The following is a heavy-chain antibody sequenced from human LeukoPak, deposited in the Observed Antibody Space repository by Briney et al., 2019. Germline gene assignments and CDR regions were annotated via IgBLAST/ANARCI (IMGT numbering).Heavy chain of an antibody. CDR2: IYAGGIT. Sequence: GGSLRLSCAASGFAVSSNYMSWVRQAPGKGLEWVSVIYAGGITYYADSVKGRFTISRDTSKNTLYLQMNSLRAEDTAVYYCARGHDYYDTFEYWGQGTLVTVSS. D-gene: IGHD3-22*01. J-gene: IGHJ4*02. CDR3: ARGHDYYDTFEY. V-gene: IGHV3-53*05. CDR1: GFAVSSNY.